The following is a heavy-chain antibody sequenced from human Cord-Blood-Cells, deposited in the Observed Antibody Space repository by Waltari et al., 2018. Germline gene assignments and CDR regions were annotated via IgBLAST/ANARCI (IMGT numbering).Heavy chain of an antibody. D-gene: IGHD6-13*01. V-gene: IGHV4-4*02. Sequence: QVQLQESGPGLVKRSGILCLTCAVYGGPVSSIKWPGWRLQPPGKGLEWTGEIYHRGSTNYNPTLKSRVTISVDKCKNQFSLKLSSVTAADAAVYYGARGYSSSWYFDYWGQGTLVIVSS. CDR1: GGPVSSIKW. J-gene: IGHJ4*02. CDR2: IYHRGST. CDR3: ARGYSSSWYFDY.